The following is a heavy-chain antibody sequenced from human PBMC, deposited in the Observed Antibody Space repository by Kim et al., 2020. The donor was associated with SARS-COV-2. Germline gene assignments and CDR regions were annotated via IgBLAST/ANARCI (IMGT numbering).Heavy chain of an antibody. CDR1: GYSISSRSYH. Sequence: SETLSLTCTVSGYSISSRSYHWGWVRQPPGKGLEWIGSMYYSGSAYYNPSLKSRVTISVDTSKNQFFLKLNSVTAADTAVYYCARHAGHSRYEVVVNYYYYGMDVWGQGTTVTVSS. D-gene: IGHD4-4*01. J-gene: IGHJ6*02. V-gene: IGHV4-39*01. CDR3: ARHAGHSRYEVVVNYYYYGMDV. CDR2: MYYSGSA.